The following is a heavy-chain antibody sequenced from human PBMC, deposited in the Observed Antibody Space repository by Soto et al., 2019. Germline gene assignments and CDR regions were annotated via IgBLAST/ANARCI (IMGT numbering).Heavy chain of an antibody. J-gene: IGHJ4*02. CDR1: GFTFSNAW. D-gene: IGHD2-15*01. CDR2: IKSKTDGGTT. CDR3: AKDRGRGGYPLVGS. Sequence: GGSLRLSCAASGFTFSNAWMNWVRQAPGKGLEWVGRIKSKTDGGTTDYAAPVKGRFTISSDDSKNTLYLQRNSLKTVDTAVYNCAKDRGRGGYPLVGSWDQGTPVTVSS. V-gene: IGHV3-15*07.